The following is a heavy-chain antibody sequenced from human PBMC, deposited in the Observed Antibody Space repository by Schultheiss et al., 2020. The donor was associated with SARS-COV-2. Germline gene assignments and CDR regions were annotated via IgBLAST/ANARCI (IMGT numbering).Heavy chain of an antibody. CDR1: GFTFSSYA. CDR3: ARDNRPAVTYYYYYYMDV. Sequence: GGSLRLSCAASGFTFSSYAMHWVRQAPGKGLEWVAVISYDGSNKYYADSVKGRFTISRDNSKNTLYLQMNSLRAEDTAVYYCARDNRPAVTYYYYYYMDVWGKGTTVTVSS. J-gene: IGHJ6*03. D-gene: IGHD2-2*01. CDR2: ISYDGSNK. V-gene: IGHV3-30-3*01.